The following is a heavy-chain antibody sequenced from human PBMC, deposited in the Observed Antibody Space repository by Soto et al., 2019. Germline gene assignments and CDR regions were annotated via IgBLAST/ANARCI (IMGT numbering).Heavy chain of an antibody. D-gene: IGHD3-9*01. V-gene: IGHV3-23*01. CDR3: AKADRPYYEILTGPDY. J-gene: IGHJ4*02. CDR2: LGGTGGRA. CDR1: GFTFSSYA. Sequence: EVQLLESGGGLVQPGGSLRLSCAASGFTFSSYAMCWVRQAPGKGLEWASALGGTGGRAYYADSVKGRFTVSRDNSRNTLFLQMNSLRVEDTAIYYCAKADRPYYEILTGPDYWGQGTLVTVSS.